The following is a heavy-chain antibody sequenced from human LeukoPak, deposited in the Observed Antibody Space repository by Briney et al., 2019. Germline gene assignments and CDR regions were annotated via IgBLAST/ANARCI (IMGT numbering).Heavy chain of an antibody. CDR2: ISSSTGTI. V-gene: IGHV3-48*01. CDR1: GFTFSTYS. CDR3: ARDRGNYGVDV. J-gene: IGHJ6*02. Sequence: GGSLRLSCAASGFTFSTYSMNWVRQAPGKGLEWVSYISSSTGTIFYADSVKGRFTISRDNAKNSLYLQMNSLRTEDTAVYYCARDRGNYGVDVWGQGTTVTVSS.